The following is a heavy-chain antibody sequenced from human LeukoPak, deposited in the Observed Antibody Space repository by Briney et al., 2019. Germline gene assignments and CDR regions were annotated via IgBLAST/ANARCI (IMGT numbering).Heavy chain of an antibody. CDR1: GFTFSSYE. Sequence: GGSLRLSCAASGFTFSSYEMNWVRQAPGKGLEWVSYISSSGSLIFYADSVRGRFTISRDNARNSLYPQMNSLRAEDTAVYYCAREDEDAFDIWGQGTMVTVSS. CDR3: AREDEDAFDI. V-gene: IGHV3-48*03. CDR2: ISSSGSLI. J-gene: IGHJ3*02.